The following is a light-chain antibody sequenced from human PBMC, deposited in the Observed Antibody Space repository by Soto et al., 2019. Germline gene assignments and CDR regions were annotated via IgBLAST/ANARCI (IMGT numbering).Light chain of an antibody. J-gene: IGLJ2*01. CDR2: EGT. CDR3: SSYAGSSARVV. CDR1: STDFENYNL. V-gene: IGLV2-23*01. Sequence: QSALTQPASVSGSPGQSITISCTRSSTDFENYNLVSWYQHCPDKPPKLIIYEGTKRPSEISDRFSGSESDTTVSLIISGLQPEDEADYYCSSYAGSSARVVFGGGTKLTVL.